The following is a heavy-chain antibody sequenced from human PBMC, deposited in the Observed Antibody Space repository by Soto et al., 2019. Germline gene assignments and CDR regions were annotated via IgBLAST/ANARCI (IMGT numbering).Heavy chain of an antibody. J-gene: IGHJ5*02. CDR3: AKRFDWNITGVDP. D-gene: IGHD1-1*01. V-gene: IGHV3-48*01. CDR1: GFTFSSYS. Sequence: PGGSLRLSCAASGFTFSSYSMDWVRQAPGKGLEWVSYISSGSTTIYYADSVKGRFTISRDNAKNSLYLQMNSLRAEATAVYYCAKRFDWNITGVDPWGQGTLVTVSS. CDR2: ISSGSTTI.